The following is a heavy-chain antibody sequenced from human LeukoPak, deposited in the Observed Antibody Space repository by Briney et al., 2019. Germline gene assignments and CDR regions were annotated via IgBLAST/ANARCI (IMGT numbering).Heavy chain of an antibody. CDR3: AKGARRAAAGTNYFDY. D-gene: IGHD6-13*01. J-gene: IGHJ4*02. CDR1: GFTFSSYG. CDR2: IWYDGSNK. Sequence: GGSLRLSGAASGFTFSSYGMHWVRQAPGKGLEWVAVIWYDGSNKYYADSVKGRFTISRDNSKNTLYLQMNSLRAEDTAVYYCAKGARRAAAGTNYFDYWGQGTLVTVSS. V-gene: IGHV3-33*06.